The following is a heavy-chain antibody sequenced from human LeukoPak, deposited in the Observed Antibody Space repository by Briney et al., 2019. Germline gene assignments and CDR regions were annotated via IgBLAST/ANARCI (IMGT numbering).Heavy chain of an antibody. V-gene: IGHV3-48*01. J-gene: IGHJ4*02. CDR2: ITSDSSTM. CDR3: AKVFISVAGTPEEDY. CDR1: GFMFSTYS. D-gene: IGHD6-19*01. Sequence: GGSLRLSCAASGFMFSTYSMNWVRQAPGKGLEWVSYITSDSSTMFYADSVKGRFTISRDNAENSMYLQMNSLRAEDTAVYYCAKVFISVAGTPEEDYWGQGTLVTVSS.